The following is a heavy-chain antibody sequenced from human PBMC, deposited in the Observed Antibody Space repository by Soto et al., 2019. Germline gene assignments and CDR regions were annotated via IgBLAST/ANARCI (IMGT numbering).Heavy chain of an antibody. CDR1: GFTFSSYA. V-gene: IGHV3-23*01. CDR2: ISGSGGST. Sequence: EVQLLESGGGLVQPGGSLRLSCAASGFTFSSYAMSWVRQAPGKGLEWVSAISGSGGSTYYADSVKGRFTISRDNSKNTLYLQMNSLRAEDTAVYYCAKNLPTMIVGKTRFDYWGQGTLVTVSS. J-gene: IGHJ4*02. D-gene: IGHD3-22*01. CDR3: AKNLPTMIVGKTRFDY.